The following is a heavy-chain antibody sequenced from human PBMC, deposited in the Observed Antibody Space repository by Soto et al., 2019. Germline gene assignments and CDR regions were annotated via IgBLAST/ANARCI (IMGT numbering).Heavy chain of an antibody. CDR2: IWFDESNK. V-gene: IGHV3-33*01. CDR3: AREWHIAMSLQVFDW. D-gene: IGHD5-18*01. Sequence: QVQLVESGGGVVQPGTSLRLSCAASGFIFSNYGMHWVRQAPGKGLEWVAIIWFDESNKYYADSVKYRFTISRDNSRKALYLKIVSLRHEDTDLYHSAREWHIAMSLQVFDWWGQGTLDTVSS. CDR1: GFIFSNYG. J-gene: IGHJ4*02.